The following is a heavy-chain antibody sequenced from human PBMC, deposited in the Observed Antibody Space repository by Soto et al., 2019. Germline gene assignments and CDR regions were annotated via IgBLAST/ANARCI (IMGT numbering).Heavy chain of an antibody. D-gene: IGHD3-3*01. CDR1: GGTFSSYA. V-gene: IGHV1-69*12. Sequence: QVQLVQSGAEVKKPGSSVKVSCTASGGTFSSYAISWVRQAPGQGLEWMGGIIPIFGTADYAQKFQGRVTITADESTSTAYMELRSLRSEDTAVYYCGVGVDKHYDYGMDVWGQGTTVTVSS. J-gene: IGHJ6*02. CDR3: GVGVDKHYDYGMDV. CDR2: IIPIFGTA.